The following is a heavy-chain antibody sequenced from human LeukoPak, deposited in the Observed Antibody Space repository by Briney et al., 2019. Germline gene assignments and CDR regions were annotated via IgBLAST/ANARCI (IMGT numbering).Heavy chain of an antibody. CDR3: AREVFGATMIDY. J-gene: IGHJ4*02. Sequence: ASVKVSCKASGYTFTGYYMHWVRQAPGQGLEWMGWITPNSGGTNYAQEFQGRVTMTRDTAISTACMELSRLRSDDTAVYYCAREVFGATMIDYWGQGTLVTVSS. CDR2: ITPNSGGT. V-gene: IGHV1-2*02. D-gene: IGHD1-26*01. CDR1: GYTFTGYY.